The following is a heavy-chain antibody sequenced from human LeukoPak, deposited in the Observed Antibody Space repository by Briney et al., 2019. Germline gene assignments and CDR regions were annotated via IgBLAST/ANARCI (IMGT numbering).Heavy chain of an antibody. J-gene: IGHJ4*02. CDR2: IYYSGST. CDR1: GGSISSYY. D-gene: IGHD6-6*01. V-gene: IGHV4-59*08. Sequence: PSETLSLTCTVSGGSISSYYWSWIRQPPGKGLEWIGYIYYSGSTNYNPSLKSRVTISVDTSKNQFSLKLSSVTAADTAVYYCVRGIAARLTSPINFDYWGQGTLVTVSS. CDR3: VRGIAARLTSPINFDY.